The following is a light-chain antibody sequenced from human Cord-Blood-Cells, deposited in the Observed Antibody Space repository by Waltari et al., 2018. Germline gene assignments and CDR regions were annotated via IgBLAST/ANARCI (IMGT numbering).Light chain of an antibody. V-gene: IGKV4-1*01. CDR1: QRVLYSSNYKNY. Sequence: DIVMTQSPDSLVVSLGERATITCKSRQRVLYSSNYKNYLAWYQQKPGQPPKLLIYWASTRESGVPDRFSGSGAGTDFTLTISSLQAEDVAVYYCQQYYSTPYTFGQGTKLEIK. J-gene: IGKJ2*01. CDR2: WAS. CDR3: QQYYSTPYT.